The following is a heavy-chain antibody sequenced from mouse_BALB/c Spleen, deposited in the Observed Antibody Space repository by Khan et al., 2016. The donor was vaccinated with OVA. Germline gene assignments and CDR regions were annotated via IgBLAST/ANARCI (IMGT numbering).Heavy chain of an antibody. Sequence: QIQLVQSGPEMKKPGETVKISCKASGYTFTNYGMNWVKQSPGKALKWMGWINTFTGEPTYADDFKGRFAFSLETSASTAYLQINNLKNEDTARYFCARPPYFYDSLDHWGQGTSVTVSS. CDR2: INTFTGEP. V-gene: IGHV9-3-1*01. CDR3: ARPPYFYDSLDH. D-gene: IGHD2-12*01. CDR1: GYTFTNYG. J-gene: IGHJ4*01.